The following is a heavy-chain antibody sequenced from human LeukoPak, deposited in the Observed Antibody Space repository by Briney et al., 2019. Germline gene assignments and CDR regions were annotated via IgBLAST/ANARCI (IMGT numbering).Heavy chain of an antibody. Sequence: GGPLRLSCAASGFTVSSNYMSWVRQAPGKGLEWVSVIYSGGSTYYADSVKGRFTISRDNSKNTLYLQMNSLRAEDTAVYYCARVWFDAFDIWGQGTMVTVSS. CDR1: GFTVSSNY. CDR3: ARVWFDAFDI. D-gene: IGHD3-10*01. V-gene: IGHV3-66*01. J-gene: IGHJ3*02. CDR2: IYSGGST.